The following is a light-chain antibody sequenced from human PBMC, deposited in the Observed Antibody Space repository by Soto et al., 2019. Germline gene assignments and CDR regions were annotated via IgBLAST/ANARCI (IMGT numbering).Light chain of an antibody. CDR1: QVITND. J-gene: IGKJ1*01. V-gene: IGKV1-17*01. CDR2: AAS. CDR3: LKLNTHPWK. Sequence: IQITHSPSSLSASVVDRLSITFLASQVITNDLGWYQQKPGKAPKRLIYAASTLQSGVPSRFSGSGSGTAFTLTISSLQPEDVATYYCLKLNTHPWKFGQGTKVDFK.